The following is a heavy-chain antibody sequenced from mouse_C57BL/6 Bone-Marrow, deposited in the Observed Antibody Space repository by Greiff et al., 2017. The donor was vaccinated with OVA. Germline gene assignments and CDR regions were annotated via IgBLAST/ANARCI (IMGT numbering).Heavy chain of an antibody. CDR1: GFSFNTYA. CDR3: LGHGSSYILDS. J-gene: IGHJ4*01. V-gene: IGHV10-1*01. D-gene: IGHD1-1*01. CDR2: IRSKSNNYAT. Sequence: EVQRVESGGGLVQPKGSLKLSCAASGFSFNTYAMNWVRQAPGKGLEWVARIRSKSNNYATYYADSVKDRFTISRDHSESMLYLQMNNLKTRDTAIYYCLGHGSSYILDSWGQGTSVTVPS.